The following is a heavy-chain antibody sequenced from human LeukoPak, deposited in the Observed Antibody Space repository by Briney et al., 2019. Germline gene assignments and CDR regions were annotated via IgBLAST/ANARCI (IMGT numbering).Heavy chain of an antibody. D-gene: IGHD2-2*01. V-gene: IGHV1-69*13. J-gene: IGHJ3*02. CDR3: AREGDIVVVPAAMTGGTNDAFDI. CDR1: GGTFSSYA. Sequence: SVKVSCKASGGTFSSYAISWVRQAPGQGLEWMGGIIPIFGTANYAQKFQGRVTITADESTSTAYMELSSLRSEDTAVYYCAREGDIVVVPAAMTGGTNDAFDIWGQGTMVTVSS. CDR2: IIPIFGTA.